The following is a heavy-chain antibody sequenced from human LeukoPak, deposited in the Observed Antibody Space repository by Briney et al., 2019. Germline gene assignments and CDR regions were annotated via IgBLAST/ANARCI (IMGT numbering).Heavy chain of an antibody. J-gene: IGHJ4*02. CDR3: AKDLGMSSTSPQGY. Sequence: GGSLRLSCAASGFTFSSYGMHWVRQAPGKGLEWVAFIRYDGSNKYYADSVKGRFTISRDNSKNTLYLQMNSLRAEDTAVCYCAKDLGMSSTSPQGYWGQGTLVTVSS. D-gene: IGHD2-2*01. CDR1: GFTFSSYG. CDR2: IRYDGSNK. V-gene: IGHV3-30*02.